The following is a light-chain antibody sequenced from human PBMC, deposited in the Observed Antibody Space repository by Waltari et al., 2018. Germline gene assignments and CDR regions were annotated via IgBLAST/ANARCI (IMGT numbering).Light chain of an antibody. CDR1: QSVGSNY. V-gene: IGKV3-20*01. CDR2: GGS. CDR3: QQYSSAPRT. Sequence: EIVLTQSPGTLSLSPGERATLSCRASQSVGSNYLAWFQQKPGQAPRLLIYGGSSRATGIPDRFSGSGSGTDFTLTISRLEPEDFAVYYCQQYSSAPRTFGQGTKVEIK. J-gene: IGKJ1*01.